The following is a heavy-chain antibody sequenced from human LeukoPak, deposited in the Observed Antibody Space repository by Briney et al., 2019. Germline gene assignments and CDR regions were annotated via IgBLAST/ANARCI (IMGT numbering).Heavy chain of an antibody. CDR2: IYSDDTT. D-gene: IGHD4-23*01. CDR1: GRAIKLYM. V-gene: IGHV3-53*01. CDR3: ARRAGGYSHPYDY. J-gene: IGHJ4*02. Sequence: PGGSLRLSCAASGRAIKLYMMNWVRQAPGKGLEWVSLIYSDDTTLYADSVKGRFTISRDISKNTLYLQMSSLRAEDTAVYYCARRAGGYSHPYDYWGQGVLVTVSS.